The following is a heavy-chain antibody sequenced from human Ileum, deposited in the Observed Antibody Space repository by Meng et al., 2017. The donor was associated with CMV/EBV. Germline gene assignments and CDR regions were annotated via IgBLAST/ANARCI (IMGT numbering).Heavy chain of an antibody. CDR2: IGSSGGAI. CDR3: ARKGWNYREAFDL. D-gene: IGHD3-16*02. J-gene: IGHJ3*01. Sequence: GESLKISCAASGFTFSSYEMNWVRQAPGKGLEWISHIGSSGGAIYYGESVKGRFTISRGNAKSSLYLQMNSLRAEDTAVYYCARKGWNYREAFDLWGQGTVVTVSS. CDR1: GFTFSSYE. V-gene: IGHV3-48*03.